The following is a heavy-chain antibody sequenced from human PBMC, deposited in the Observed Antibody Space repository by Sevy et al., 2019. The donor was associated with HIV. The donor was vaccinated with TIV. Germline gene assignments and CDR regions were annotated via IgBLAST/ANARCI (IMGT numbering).Heavy chain of an antibody. Sequence: GGSLRLSCVVSGITFSTSGMHWVRQAPGKGLEWVAVISYHGRDKFYADSVKGRSTISIDNSKNILYLQMISLRAEDTAVYYCAKDFTGYNSIDIWGQGTMVTVSS. CDR1: GITFSTSG. V-gene: IGHV3-30*18. D-gene: IGHD3-9*01. J-gene: IGHJ6*02. CDR3: AKDFTGYNSIDI. CDR2: ISYHGRDK.